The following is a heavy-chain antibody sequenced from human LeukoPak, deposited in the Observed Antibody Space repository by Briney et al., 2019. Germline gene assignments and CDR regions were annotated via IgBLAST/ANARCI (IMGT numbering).Heavy chain of an antibody. CDR3: ARDSGSDFWSGYRFDY. CDR1: GGSISSYY. D-gene: IGHD3-3*01. CDR2: IYYSGST. Sequence: SETLSLTCTVSGGSISSYYWSWIRQPPGKGLEWIGYIYYSGSTNYNPSLKSRVTISVDTSKNQFSLKLSSVTAADTAVYYCARDSGSDFWSGYRFDYWGQGTLVTVSS. J-gene: IGHJ4*02. V-gene: IGHV4-59*01.